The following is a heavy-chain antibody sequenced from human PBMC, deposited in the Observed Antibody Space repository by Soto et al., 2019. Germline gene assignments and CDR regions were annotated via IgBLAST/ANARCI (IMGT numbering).Heavy chain of an antibody. CDR2: INHSGST. Sequence: QVQLQQWGAGLLKPSETLSLTCAVYGGSFSGYYWSWIRQPPGKGLEWIGEINHSGSTNYNPSLKTRVTISADTSKNQFSLKLSSVPAAATAVYYCARGRMSYGSPMWAFDIWGQGTMVTVSS. J-gene: IGHJ3*02. CDR1: GGSFSGYY. CDR3: ARGRMSYGSPMWAFDI. V-gene: IGHV4-34*01. D-gene: IGHD3-16*02.